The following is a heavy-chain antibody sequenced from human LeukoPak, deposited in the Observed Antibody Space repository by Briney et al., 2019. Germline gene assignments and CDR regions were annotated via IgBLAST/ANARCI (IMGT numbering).Heavy chain of an antibody. CDR2: INAGNGNT. V-gene: IGHV1-3*01. CDR1: GYTFTSYA. Sequence: ASVKVSCKASGYTFTSYAMHWVRQAPGQRLEWMGWINAGNGNTKYSQKFQGRVTITRDTSASTAYMELSSLRSEDTAVYYCARVIDRITTNWFDPWGQGTLVTVSS. CDR3: ARVIDRITTNWFDP. J-gene: IGHJ5*02. D-gene: IGHD3-3*01.